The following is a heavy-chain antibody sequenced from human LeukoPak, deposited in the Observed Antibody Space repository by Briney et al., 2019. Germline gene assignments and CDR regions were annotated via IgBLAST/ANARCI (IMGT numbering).Heavy chain of an antibody. CDR3: ATSRGLDGYSSGWYGNRMDV. CDR2: IYTSGST. J-gene: IGHJ6*02. CDR1: GGSISSYY. Sequence: SETLSLTCTVSGGSISSYYWSWIRQPAGEGLEWIGRIYTSGSTNYNPSLKSRVTMSVDTSKNQFSLKLSSVTAADTAVYYCATSRGLDGYSSGWYGNRMDVWGQGTTVTVSS. V-gene: IGHV4-4*07. D-gene: IGHD6-19*01.